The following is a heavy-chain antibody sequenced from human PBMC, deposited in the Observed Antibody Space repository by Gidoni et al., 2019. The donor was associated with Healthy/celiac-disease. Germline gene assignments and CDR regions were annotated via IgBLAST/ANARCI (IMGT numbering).Heavy chain of an antibody. CDR1: GFTFISYG. Sequence: QVQLVESGGGVVQPGRSLGLSCAASGFTFISYGMHWVRQAPGKGLEWVAVIWYDGSNKYYADSVKGRFTISRDNSKNTLYLQMNSLRAEDTAVYYCARGDYYDSSGYYYVAYYYYGMDVWGQGTTVTVSS. CDR3: ARGDYYDSSGYYYVAYYYYGMDV. J-gene: IGHJ6*02. V-gene: IGHV3-33*01. CDR2: IWYDGSNK. D-gene: IGHD3-22*01.